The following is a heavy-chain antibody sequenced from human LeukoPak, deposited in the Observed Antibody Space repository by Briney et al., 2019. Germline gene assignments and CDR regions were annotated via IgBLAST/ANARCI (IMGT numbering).Heavy chain of an antibody. Sequence: SETLSLTCTVSGGSISSYYWSWIRQPPGKGLEWIGYIYYSGSTNYNPSLKSRVTISVDTSKNQFSLKLSSVTAADTAVYYCARGCDSSGYYFDAFDIWGQGTMVTVSS. V-gene: IGHV4-59*12. J-gene: IGHJ3*02. CDR3: ARGCDSSGYYFDAFDI. CDR1: GGSISSYY. CDR2: IYYSGST. D-gene: IGHD3-22*01.